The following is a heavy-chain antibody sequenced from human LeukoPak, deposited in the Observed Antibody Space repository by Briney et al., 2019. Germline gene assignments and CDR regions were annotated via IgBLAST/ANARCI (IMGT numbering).Heavy chain of an antibody. CDR3: AKLHNLNCDY. D-gene: IGHD1-14*01. Sequence: PGGPLRLSCAASGFTFSDYAMSWVRQAPGTGLEWVSTISGSGGTTYYADSVKGRFTISGDNSKNTLYLQMNSLRPEDTAVYYCAKLHNLNCDYWGLGTLATVSS. J-gene: IGHJ4*02. V-gene: IGHV3-23*01. CDR1: GFTFSDYA. CDR2: ISGSGGTT.